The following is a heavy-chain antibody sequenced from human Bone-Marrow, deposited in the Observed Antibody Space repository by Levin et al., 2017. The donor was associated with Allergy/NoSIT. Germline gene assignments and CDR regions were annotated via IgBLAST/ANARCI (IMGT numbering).Heavy chain of an antibody. D-gene: IGHD3-16*01. CDR2: INAVGDDL. CDR1: GFTFNNIA. CDR3: AKDVFGGVRLGFDF. J-gene: IGHJ4*02. Sequence: WASVKVSCAASGFTFNNIAMSWVRQAPGKGLEWVSAINAVGDDLYYADSVKGRFTIARDNSRYTLYLQMASLRAADTGIYYCAKDVFGGVRLGFDFWGQGALVTVSS. V-gene: IGHV3-23*01.